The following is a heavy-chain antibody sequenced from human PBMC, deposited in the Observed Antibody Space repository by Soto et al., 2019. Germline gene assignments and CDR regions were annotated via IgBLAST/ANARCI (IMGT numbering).Heavy chain of an antibody. J-gene: IGHJ6*02. CDR1: GGTFSSYA. CDR3: AIKYREKNTAMVFRYYYYYGMDV. Sequence: QVQLVQSGAEVKKPGSSVKVSCKASGGTFSSYAISWVRQAPGQGLEWMGGIIPIFGTANYAQKFQGRVTITADESTSTAYMELSSLRSEDTAVYYCAIKYREKNTAMVFRYYYYYGMDVWGQGTTVTVSS. V-gene: IGHV1-69*01. D-gene: IGHD5-18*01. CDR2: IIPIFGTA.